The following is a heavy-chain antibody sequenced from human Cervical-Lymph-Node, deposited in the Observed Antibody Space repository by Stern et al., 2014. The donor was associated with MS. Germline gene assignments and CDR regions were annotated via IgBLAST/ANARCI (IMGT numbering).Heavy chain of an antibody. J-gene: IGHJ4*02. CDR1: GDTFRSLF. CDR3: ASGGEGYNYYDS. CDR2: SSPSSDSS. V-gene: IGHV1-69*01. D-gene: IGHD5-24*01. Sequence: VQLVESGAEVRKPGSSVKVSCKASGDTFRSLFLHWMRQAPGLGFEWMGGSSPSSDSSNYAQKFKGKVTITADESTSTSYGDLSSRTTKYTAIDVCASGGEGYNYYDSWGQGTLVTVSS.